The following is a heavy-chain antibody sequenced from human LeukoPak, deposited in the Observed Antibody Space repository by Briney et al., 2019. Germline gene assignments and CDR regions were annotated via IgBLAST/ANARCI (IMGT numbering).Heavy chain of an antibody. CDR2: ISGSGGGT. Sequence: GGSLRLSCAASGFTFSSYAMSWVRQAPGKGLEWVSAISGSGGGTYYADSVKGRFTISRDNSKNTLYLQMNSPRAEDTAVYYCAKVVAAAGTVADYWGQGTLVTVSS. J-gene: IGHJ4*02. CDR1: GFTFSSYA. CDR3: AKVVAAAGTVADY. V-gene: IGHV3-23*01. D-gene: IGHD6-13*01.